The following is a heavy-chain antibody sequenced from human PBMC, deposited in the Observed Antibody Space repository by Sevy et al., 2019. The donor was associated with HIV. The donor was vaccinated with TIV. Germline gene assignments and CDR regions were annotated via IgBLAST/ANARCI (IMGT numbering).Heavy chain of an antibody. CDR2: ISHDGINE. J-gene: IGHJ6*02. CDR3: ANAYSGSYSHSYLYALDV. Sequence: GGSLRLSCTGSGFSFSYYGIHWVRQAPGKGLDWVALISHDGINEYYADSVKGQFTISRDNSKNTVYLEMNRLRNEDTAIYFCANAYSGSYSHSYLYALDVWGQGTTVTVSS. V-gene: IGHV3-30*18. CDR1: GFSFSYYG. D-gene: IGHD1-26*01.